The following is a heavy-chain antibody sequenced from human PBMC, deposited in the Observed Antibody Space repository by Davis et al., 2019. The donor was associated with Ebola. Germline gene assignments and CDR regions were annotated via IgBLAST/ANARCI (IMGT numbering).Heavy chain of an antibody. CDR3: AKGGSGWPSDYSYGMGV. CDR2: VTSSGGGT. J-gene: IGHJ6*04. V-gene: IGHV3-23*01. D-gene: IGHD6-19*01. Sequence: PGGSLRLSCAASGFSVSDKYMSWVRQAPGKGLEWVSAVTSSGGGTYYADSVKGRFTISRDNSKNTLYLQMNSLRVEDTAVYYCAKGGSGWPSDYSYGMGVWGKGTTVTVSS. CDR1: GFSVSDKY.